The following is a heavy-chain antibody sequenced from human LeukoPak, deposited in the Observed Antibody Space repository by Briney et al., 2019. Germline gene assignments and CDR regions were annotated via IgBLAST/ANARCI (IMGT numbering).Heavy chain of an antibody. D-gene: IGHD6-19*01. V-gene: IGHV4-59*01. Sequence: SETVSLTCTVSGGSFSSYYWSWIRQPPGRGLEWIGYIYYTGTTTYNPSLKSRVAISLDTSKNQFSLKLSSVTAADTAVYYCATYGSDWGYFDYWGQGALVTVSS. CDR2: IYYTGTT. CDR1: GGSFSSYY. CDR3: ATYGSDWGYFDY. J-gene: IGHJ4*02.